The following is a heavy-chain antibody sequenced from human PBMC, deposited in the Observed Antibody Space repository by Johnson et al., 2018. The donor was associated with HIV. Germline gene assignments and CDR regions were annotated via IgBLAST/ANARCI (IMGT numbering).Heavy chain of an antibody. V-gene: IGHV3-30*02. Sequence: QVKLVESGGGVVQPGGSLRLSCAASGFTFSSYGMHWVRQAPGKGLEWVAFIRYDGSNKYYADSVKGRFTISRDNSKNKLYLQMNSLRAEETAVYYCAKDEYYDSSGYAEAFDIWGQGTMVTVSS. J-gene: IGHJ3*02. D-gene: IGHD3-22*01. CDR1: GFTFSSYG. CDR2: IRYDGSNK. CDR3: AKDEYYDSSGYAEAFDI.